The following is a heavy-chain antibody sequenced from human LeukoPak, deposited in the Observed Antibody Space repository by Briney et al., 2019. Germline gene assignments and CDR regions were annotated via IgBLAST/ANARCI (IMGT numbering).Heavy chain of an antibody. D-gene: IGHD3-22*01. CDR3: ARGYDSSGYYYYYYYGMDV. Sequence: GRSLRLSCAASGFTFSSYWMSWVRQAPGKGLEWVANIKQDGSEKYYVDSVKGRFTISRDNAKNSLYLQMNSLRAEDTAVYYCARGYDSSGYYYYYYYGMDVWGQGTTVTVSS. CDR1: GFTFSSYW. J-gene: IGHJ6*02. CDR2: IKQDGSEK. V-gene: IGHV3-7*01.